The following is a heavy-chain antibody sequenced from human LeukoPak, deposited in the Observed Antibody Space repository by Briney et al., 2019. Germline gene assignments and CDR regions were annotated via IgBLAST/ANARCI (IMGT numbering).Heavy chain of an antibody. D-gene: IGHD3-10*01. V-gene: IGHV1-69*13. CDR1: GAIFSGYA. Sequence: GASVKVSCKASGAIFSGYAFSWVRQAPGQGPEWMGAIIPTLGTAKSVQKFQGRVTMTADESTTTVYMELSSLTSEDTAVYYCARGYGSGSDLYYYYGMDVWGQGTTVTVSS. CDR2: IIPTLGTA. J-gene: IGHJ6*02. CDR3: ARGYGSGSDLYYYYGMDV.